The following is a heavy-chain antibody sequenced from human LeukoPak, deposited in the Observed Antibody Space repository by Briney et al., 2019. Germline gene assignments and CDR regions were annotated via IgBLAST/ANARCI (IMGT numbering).Heavy chain of an antibody. V-gene: IGHV4-34*01. CDR2: INTRGST. CDR1: GGSFSGYY. Sequence: SETLSLTCAVYGGSFSGYYWSWIRQPPGKGLEWIGEINTRGSTNYNPSLKSRVTISADTSKNQFSLNVSSVTAADTAVYYCGGVPDLPVVGGVGWFDPWGQGTLVTVSS. J-gene: IGHJ5*02. CDR3: GGVPDLPVVGGVGWFDP. D-gene: IGHD3-10*01.